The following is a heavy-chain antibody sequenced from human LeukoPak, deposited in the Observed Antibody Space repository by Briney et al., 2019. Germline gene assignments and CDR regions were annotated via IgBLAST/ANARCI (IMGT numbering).Heavy chain of an antibody. D-gene: IGHD3-16*01. V-gene: IGHV3-48*01. CDR3: VRVGGAFDV. CDR1: EFSVGSNY. CDR2: ISSSTSTI. J-gene: IGHJ3*01. Sequence: GGSLRLSCAASEFSVGSNYMTWVRQAPGKGLEWISYISSSTSTIYYAGSVKGRFTISRDNAKNSLYMEMNRLRAEDTAVYYCVRVGGAFDVWGQGTMVTVSS.